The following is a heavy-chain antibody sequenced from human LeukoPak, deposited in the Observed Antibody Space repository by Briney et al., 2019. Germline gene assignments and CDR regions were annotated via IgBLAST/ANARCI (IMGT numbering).Heavy chain of an antibody. D-gene: IGHD1-26*01. CDR2: IIPIFGTA. Sequence: ASVKVSCEASGGTFSSYAISWVRQAPGQGLEWMGGIIPIFGTANYAQKFQGRVTITADESTSTAYMELSSLRSEDTAVYYCARFHSGSYFFDYWGQGTLVTVSS. CDR1: GGTFSSYA. J-gene: IGHJ4*02. V-gene: IGHV1-69*13. CDR3: ARFHSGSYFFDY.